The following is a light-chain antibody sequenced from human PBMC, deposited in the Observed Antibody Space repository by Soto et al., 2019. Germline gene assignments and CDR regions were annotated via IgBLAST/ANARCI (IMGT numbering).Light chain of an antibody. J-gene: IGLJ3*02. CDR3: QSYASSLSGWV. CDR1: SSNIGAGYD. CDR2: GNS. V-gene: IGLV1-40*01. Sequence: QSVLTQPPSVSGAPGQRVTISCTGSSSNIGAGYDVHWYQQLPGTAPKLLISGNSNRPSGVPDRFSGSKSGTSASLAITGLQAEDEADDYCQSYASSLSGWVFGGGTKLTVL.